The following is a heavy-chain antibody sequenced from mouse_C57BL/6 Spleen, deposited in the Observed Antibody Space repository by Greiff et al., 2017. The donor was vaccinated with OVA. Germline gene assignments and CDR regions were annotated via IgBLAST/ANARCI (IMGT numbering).Heavy chain of an antibody. Sequence: EVKVVESGEGLVKPGGSLKLSCAASGFTFSSYAMSWVRQTPEKRLEWVAYISSGGDYIYYADTVKGRFTISRDNARNTLYLQMSSLKSEDTAMYYCTRDGITTRAMDYWGQGTSVTVSS. CDR2: ISSGGDYI. V-gene: IGHV5-9-1*02. D-gene: IGHD2-4*01. CDR3: TRDGITTRAMDY. J-gene: IGHJ4*01. CDR1: GFTFSSYA.